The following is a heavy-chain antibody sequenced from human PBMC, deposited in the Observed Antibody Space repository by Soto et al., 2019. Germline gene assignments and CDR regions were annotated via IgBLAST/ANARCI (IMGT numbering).Heavy chain of an antibody. CDR1: GGTFSSYA. CDR2: IIPIFGTA. D-gene: IGHD3-22*01. V-gene: IGHV1-69*13. Sequence: SVKVSCKASGGTFSSYAISWVRQAPGQGLEWMGGIIPIFGTANYAQKFQGRVTITADESTSTAYMELSSLRSEDTAVYYCARGPYYYDSSGYPFGFDYWGQGTLVTVSS. J-gene: IGHJ4*02. CDR3: ARGPYYYDSSGYPFGFDY.